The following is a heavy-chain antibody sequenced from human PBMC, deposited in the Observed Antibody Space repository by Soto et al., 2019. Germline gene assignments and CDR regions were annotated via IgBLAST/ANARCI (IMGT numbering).Heavy chain of an antibody. CDR1: GYTFTTYW. Sequence: GESLKISCKGSGYTFTTYWIGWVRQMPGKGLEWMGVIYPGDSDTIYSPSFQGQVTLSADKSISTAYLQWRSLQASGTAMYYCVRRPGCSTTTCYRELDYWGQGTLVTVSS. V-gene: IGHV5-51*01. D-gene: IGHD2-2*01. J-gene: IGHJ4*02. CDR2: IYPGDSDT. CDR3: VRRPGCSTTTCYRELDY.